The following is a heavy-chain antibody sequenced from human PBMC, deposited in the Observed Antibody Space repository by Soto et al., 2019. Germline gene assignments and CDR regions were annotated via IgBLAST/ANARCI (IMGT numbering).Heavy chain of an antibody. CDR2: MNPNSGNT. CDR1: GYTFTSYD. D-gene: IGHD6-19*01. J-gene: IGHJ6*03. Sequence: ASVKVSCKASGYTFTSYDINWVRHAAGQGLEWMGWMNPNSGNTGYAQKFQGRVTMTRNTSISTAYMELSSLRSEDTAVYYCARVAVAVTDDFYYYYYMYVCGQGT. CDR3: ARVAVAVTDDFYYYYYMYV. V-gene: IGHV1-8*01.